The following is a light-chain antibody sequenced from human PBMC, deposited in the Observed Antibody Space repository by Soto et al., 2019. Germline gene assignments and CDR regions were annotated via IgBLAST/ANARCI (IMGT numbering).Light chain of an antibody. CDR1: RSVSSNY. V-gene: IGKV3-20*01. CDR2: GAS. J-gene: IGKJ5*01. CDR3: QQYGTSEII. Sequence: IVLTQSPGTLALSPGERATRSCRSSRSVSSNYLAWYQQKPGQAPKVLIFGASSRATGIPARFSGSGSGTDFTLTISRLETEDFAVFYCQQYGTSEIIFGQGTRLEIK.